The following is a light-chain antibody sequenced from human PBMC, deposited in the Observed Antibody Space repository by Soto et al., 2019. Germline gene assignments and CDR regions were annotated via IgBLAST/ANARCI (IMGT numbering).Light chain of an antibody. CDR3: SSYTSSSTRV. CDR2: EVS. CDR1: SSDVGGYNY. V-gene: IGLV2-14*01. J-gene: IGLJ1*01. Sequence: QSALTQPASVSGSPGQSITISCTETSSDVGGYNYVSWYQQHPGKTPKLIIYEVSNRPSGVSNRFSGSKSGNTASLTISGLQADDEAEYYCSSYTSSSTRVFGTGTKVTVL.